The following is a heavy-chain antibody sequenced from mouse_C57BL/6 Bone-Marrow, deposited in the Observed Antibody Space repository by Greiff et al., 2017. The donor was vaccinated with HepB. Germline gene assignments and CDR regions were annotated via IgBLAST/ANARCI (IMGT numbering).Heavy chain of an antibody. J-gene: IGHJ2*01. V-gene: IGHV5-16*01. CDR1: GFTFSDYY. Sequence: EVQLVESEGGLVQPGSSMKLSCTASGFTFSDYYMAWVRQVPEKGLEWVANINYDGSSTYYLDSLKSRFIISRDNAKNILYLQMSSLKSEDTATYYCARVYGNYPYFDYWGQGTTLTVSS. CDR2: INYDGSST. CDR3: ARVYGNYPYFDY. D-gene: IGHD2-1*01.